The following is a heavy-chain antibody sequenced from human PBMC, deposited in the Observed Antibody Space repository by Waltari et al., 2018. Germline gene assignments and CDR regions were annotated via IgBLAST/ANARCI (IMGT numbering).Heavy chain of an antibody. CDR2: INHSGST. CDR3: ARAWISLILGATSAFDI. Sequence: QVQLQQWGAGLLKPSETLSLTCAVYGGSFSGYYWSWIRQPPGKGLEWIGEINHSGSTNDNPARKSRVTISVDTSKNQFSLKLSSVTAADTAVYYCARAWISLILGATSAFDIWGQGTMVTVS. V-gene: IGHV4-34*01. CDR1: GGSFSGYY. J-gene: IGHJ3*02. D-gene: IGHD1-26*01.